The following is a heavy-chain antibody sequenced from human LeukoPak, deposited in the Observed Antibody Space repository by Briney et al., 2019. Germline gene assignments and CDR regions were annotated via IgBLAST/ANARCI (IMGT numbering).Heavy chain of an antibody. V-gene: IGHV3-11*01. CDR1: GFTFSDYY. J-gene: IGHJ3*02. CDR2: ISSSGSAI. D-gene: IGHD5-12*01. Sequence: GGSLRLSCAASGFTFSDYYMSWIRQAPGKGLEWVSYISSSGSAIYYADSVKGRFTISRDNAKNSLYLQMNSLRAEDTAVYYCVRDKAMGIVAGDAFDIWGQGTMVTVSS. CDR3: VRDKAMGIVAGDAFDI.